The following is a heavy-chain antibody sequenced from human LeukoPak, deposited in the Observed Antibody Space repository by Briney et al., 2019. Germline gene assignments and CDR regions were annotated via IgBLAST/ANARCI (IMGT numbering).Heavy chain of an antibody. D-gene: IGHD2-15*01. CDR3: AKDRSG. V-gene: IGHV3-23*01. CDR1: GFTFSSYA. Sequence: GGSLRLSCAASGFTFSSYAMNWVRQAPGKGLEWVSAMSGTGINTDYADSVKGRFTISRDNSQNTVYLHLNSLRVEDTAIYYCAKDRSGWGQGTLVTVSS. J-gene: IGHJ4*02. CDR2: MSGTGINT.